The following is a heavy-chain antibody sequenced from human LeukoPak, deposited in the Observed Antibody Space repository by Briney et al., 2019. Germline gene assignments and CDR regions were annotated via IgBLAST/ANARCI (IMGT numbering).Heavy chain of an antibody. V-gene: IGHV4-39*07. D-gene: IGHD2-2*02. J-gene: IGHJ6*03. Sequence: PSDTLSLTCIISGGSINSSPYYWGWIRQPPGEGLEWIGTLSYSGKTYYNPSLKTRVTISIDTSKNQFSLKLTSATAADTAVYYCARDHSSACYTYYYYYMDVWGKGTTVTVSS. CDR2: LSYSGKT. CDR1: GGSINSSPYY. CDR3: ARDHSSACYTYYYYYMDV.